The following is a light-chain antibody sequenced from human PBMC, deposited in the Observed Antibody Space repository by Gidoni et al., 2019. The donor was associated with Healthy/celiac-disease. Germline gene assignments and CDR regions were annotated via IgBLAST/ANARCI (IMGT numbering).Light chain of an antibody. CDR1: QSVSSY. V-gene: IGKV3-11*01. CDR2: DAS. CDR3: QQRSNLLT. Sequence: EIVLTQSPATLSLSPAERATLSCRASQSVSSYLAWYQQKPGQAPRLLIYDASNRATGIPARFSGSGSGTDFTLTISSLEPEDFAVYYCQQRSNLLTFXGXTKVEIK. J-gene: IGKJ4*01.